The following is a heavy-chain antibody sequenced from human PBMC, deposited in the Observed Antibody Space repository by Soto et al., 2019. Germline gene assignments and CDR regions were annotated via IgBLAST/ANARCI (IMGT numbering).Heavy chain of an antibody. Sequence: QVQLQESGPGLVKPSQTLSLTCTVSGGSISSGGYYWSWIRQHPGKGLEWIGYIYYSGSTYYNPSLKSRVTISVDTSKNQFSLKLSSVTAADTAVYYCAREIAVARQSGAYGLGFDPWGQGTLVTVSS. CDR3: AREIAVARQSGAYGLGFDP. CDR2: IYYSGST. J-gene: IGHJ5*02. V-gene: IGHV4-31*03. D-gene: IGHD6-19*01. CDR1: GGSISSGGYY.